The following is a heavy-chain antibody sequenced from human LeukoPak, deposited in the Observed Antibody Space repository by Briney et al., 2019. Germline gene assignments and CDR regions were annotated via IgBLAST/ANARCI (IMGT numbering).Heavy chain of an antibody. CDR1: GYTFTGYY. Sequence: ASVKVSCKASGYTFTGYYMRWVRQAPGQGLEWMGWINPISGGTNYAQKFQGRVTMTRDTSISTAYMELSRLRSDDTAVYYCARDRLVVVPAAIRGYYMDVWGKGTTVTVSS. CDR2: INPISGGT. J-gene: IGHJ6*03. V-gene: IGHV1-2*02. D-gene: IGHD2-2*02. CDR3: ARDRLVVVPAAIRGYYMDV.